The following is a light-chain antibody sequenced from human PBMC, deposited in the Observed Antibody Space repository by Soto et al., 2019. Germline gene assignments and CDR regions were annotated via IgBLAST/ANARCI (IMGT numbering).Light chain of an antibody. Sequence: DIQMTQSPSTLSASVGDRVTITCRASQSLNSCLAWYQHKPGKAPKLLLHKASILASGVPSRFSGSDSGAAFTLTSSSLQPDGFATDYYHHNFGYSGMFGQGTKVDIK. CDR1: QSLNSC. CDR2: KAS. V-gene: IGKV1-5*03. J-gene: IGKJ1*01. CDR3: HHNFGYSGM.